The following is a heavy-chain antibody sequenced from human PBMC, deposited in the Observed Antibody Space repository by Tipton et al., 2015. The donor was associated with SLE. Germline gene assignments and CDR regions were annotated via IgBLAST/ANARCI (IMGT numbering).Heavy chain of an antibody. D-gene: IGHD1-1*01. CDR3: ARTGPLFDY. J-gene: IGHJ4*02. CDR1: GGSISSSSYY. CDR2: IYYSGST. Sequence: TLSLTCTVSGGSISSSSYYWGWIRQPPGKGLEWIGSIYYSGSTYYNPSLKSRVTISVDTSKNQFSLKLSSVTAADTAVYYCARTGPLFDYWGQGTLVTVSS. V-gene: IGHV4-39*01.